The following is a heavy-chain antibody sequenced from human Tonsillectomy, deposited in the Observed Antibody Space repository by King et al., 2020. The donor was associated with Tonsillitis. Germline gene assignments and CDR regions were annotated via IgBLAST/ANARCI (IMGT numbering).Heavy chain of an antibody. D-gene: IGHD2-2*01. CDR3: ARLPLLGYCSSTSCYYFDY. Sequence: QLQESGPGLVKPSETLSLTCTVSGGSISSSSYYWGWIRQPPGKGLEWIGSIYYSGSTYYNPSLNSRVTISVDTSKNQFSPKLSSLTAAETAVYYCARLPLLGYCSSTSCYYFDYWGQGTLVTVSS. CDR1: GGSISSSSYY. V-gene: IGHV4-39*01. CDR2: IYYSGST. J-gene: IGHJ4*02.